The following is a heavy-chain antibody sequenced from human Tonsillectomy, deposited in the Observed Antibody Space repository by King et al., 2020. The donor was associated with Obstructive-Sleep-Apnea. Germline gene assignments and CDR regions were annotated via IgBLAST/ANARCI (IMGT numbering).Heavy chain of an antibody. J-gene: IGHJ4*02. CDR3: ARDRGYYYGSGTTGFDY. V-gene: IGHV3-30-3*01. Sequence: VQLVESGGGVVRPGRSLRLSCAASGFTFSSYAMHLVRQAPGKGLEWVAVISYDGSNKYYADSVKGRFTISRDNSKNTLYLQMSSLRAEDTAVYYCARDRGYYYGSGTTGFDYWGQGTLVTVSS. CDR2: ISYDGSNK. CDR1: GFTFSSYA. D-gene: IGHD3-10*01.